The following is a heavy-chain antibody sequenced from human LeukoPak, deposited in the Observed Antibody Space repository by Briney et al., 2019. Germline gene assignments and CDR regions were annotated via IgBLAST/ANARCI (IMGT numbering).Heavy chain of an antibody. CDR1: GYSMSRGYY. J-gene: IGHJ4*02. V-gene: IGHV4-38-2*02. D-gene: IGHD2-2*01. CDR3: AKQYPRRYCRSTSYDIKGPFDY. CDR2: FYCSGHI. Sequence: PSETLSLPCSLCGYSMSRGYYWGWTRPTPGKGLEWIDCFYCSGHIYCNPPDKSRDTISVDTSKDQFSLKLSSLTTADTAVYYCAKQYPRRYCRSTSYDIKGPFDYWGQGTLVTVSS.